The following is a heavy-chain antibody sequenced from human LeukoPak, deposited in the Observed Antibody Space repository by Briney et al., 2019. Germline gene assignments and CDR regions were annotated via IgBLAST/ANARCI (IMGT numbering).Heavy chain of an antibody. Sequence: ASVKVSCKASGYTFTGYYMHWVRQAPGQGLEWMGWINPNSGGTNYAQKFQGRVTMTRDTSISPAYMELSRLRSDDTAVYYCARETTVTNTFDYWGQGTLVTVSS. CDR1: GYTFTGYY. D-gene: IGHD4-17*01. J-gene: IGHJ4*02. CDR3: ARETTVTNTFDY. CDR2: INPNSGGT. V-gene: IGHV1-2*02.